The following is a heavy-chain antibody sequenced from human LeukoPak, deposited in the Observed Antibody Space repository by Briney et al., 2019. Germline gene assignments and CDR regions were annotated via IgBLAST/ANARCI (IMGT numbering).Heavy chain of an antibody. CDR3: AKGTFREGNFDY. CDR2: ISGSGGST. V-gene: IGHV3-23*01. J-gene: IGHJ4*02. D-gene: IGHD3-16*01. Sequence: PGGSLRLSCAASGFTFSDYYMSWVRQAPGKGLELVSGISGSGGSTYYADSVKGRFTISRDNSKNTLYLQMNSLRAEDTAVYYCAKGTFREGNFDYWGQGTLVTVPS. CDR1: GFTFSDYY.